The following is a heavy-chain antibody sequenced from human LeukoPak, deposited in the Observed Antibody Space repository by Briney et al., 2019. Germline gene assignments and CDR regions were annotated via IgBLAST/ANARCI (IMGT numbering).Heavy chain of an antibody. J-gene: IGHJ4*02. Sequence: SETLSLTCTVSGGSISSYYWSWIRQPPGKGLEWIGYIYTSGSTNYNPSLKSRVTISVDTSKNQFSLKLSSVTAADTAVYYCARQKLDEGHFDYWGQGTLVTVSS. CDR3: ARQKLDEGHFDY. CDR1: GGSISSYY. CDR2: IYTSGST. V-gene: IGHV4-4*09.